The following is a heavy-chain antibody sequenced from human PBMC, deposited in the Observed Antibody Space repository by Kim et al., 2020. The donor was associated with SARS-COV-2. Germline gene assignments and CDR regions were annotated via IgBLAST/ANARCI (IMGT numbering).Heavy chain of an antibody. V-gene: IGHV3-30*18. J-gene: IGHJ6*02. CDR1: GFTFSSYG. CDR2: VSYDGINK. Sequence: GGSLRLSCVASGFTFSSYGMFWVRQAPGKGLGWVAAVSYDGINKYYIDSVKGRFTISRDNSKNTLSLQMNSLRGEDTAMYYCVKDFRTMDVWGQGTTVIVSS. CDR3: VKDFRTMDV.